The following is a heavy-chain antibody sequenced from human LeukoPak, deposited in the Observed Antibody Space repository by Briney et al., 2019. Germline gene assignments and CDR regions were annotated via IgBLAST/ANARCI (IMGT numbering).Heavy chain of an antibody. D-gene: IGHD1-26*01. J-gene: IGHJ6*03. CDR2: INWNGGST. CDR3: ARDPYSGSYGNYYYYFMDV. Sequence: SGGSLRLSCAASGFTFDDYGMSWVRQAPGKGLEWLSGINWNGGSTGYADSVKGRFTISRDNAKNSLYLQMNSLRAEDTAVYYCARDPYSGSYGNYYYYFMDVWGKGTTVTISS. V-gene: IGHV3-20*04. CDR1: GFTFDDYG.